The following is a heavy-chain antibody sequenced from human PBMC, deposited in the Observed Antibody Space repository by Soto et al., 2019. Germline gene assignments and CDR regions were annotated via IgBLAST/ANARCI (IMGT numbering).Heavy chain of an antibody. Sequence: PXETLSLTCAVYGGSFSGYYWSWIRQPPGKGLEWIGEINHSGSTNYNPSLKSRVTISVDTSKNQFSLKLSSVTAADTAVYYCARVIGVDTAMVTFDYWGQGTLVTVSS. CDR2: INHSGST. CDR1: GGSFSGYY. CDR3: ARVIGVDTAMVTFDY. D-gene: IGHD5-18*01. J-gene: IGHJ4*02. V-gene: IGHV4-34*01.